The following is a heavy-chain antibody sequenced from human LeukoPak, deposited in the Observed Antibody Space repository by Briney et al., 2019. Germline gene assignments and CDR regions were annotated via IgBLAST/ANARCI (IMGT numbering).Heavy chain of an antibody. CDR3: AKGGLLVASFDY. CDR2: ISGSGGST. CDR1: GFTFSSFG. Sequence: GRSLRLSCAASGFTFSSFGMTWVRQAQAPGKGLEWVSAISGSGGSTYYADSVKGRFTISRDNSKNTLYLQMNSLRAEDTAVYYCAKGGLLVASFDYWGQGTLVTVSS. J-gene: IGHJ4*02. V-gene: IGHV3-23*01. D-gene: IGHD5-12*01.